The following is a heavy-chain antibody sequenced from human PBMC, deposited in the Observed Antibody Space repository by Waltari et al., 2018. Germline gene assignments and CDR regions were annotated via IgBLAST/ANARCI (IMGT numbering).Heavy chain of an antibody. J-gene: IGHJ5*02. CDR3: AREGSITIFGVDDHWFDP. D-gene: IGHD3-3*01. CDR1: GGTFSSYA. V-gene: IGHV1-69*05. Sequence: QVQLVQSGAEVKKPGSSVKVSCKASGGTFSSYAISWVRQAPGQGLEWMGGIIPSFCTPNHGQKFPGRVTITTDESTSTAYMELSSLRSEDTAVYYCAREGSITIFGVDDHWFDPWGQGTLVTVSS. CDR2: IIPSFCTP.